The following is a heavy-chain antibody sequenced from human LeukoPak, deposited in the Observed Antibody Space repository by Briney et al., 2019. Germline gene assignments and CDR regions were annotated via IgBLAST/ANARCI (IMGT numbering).Heavy chain of an antibody. D-gene: IGHD6-13*01. CDR3: ARGWYSSSSTAFDI. Sequence: GGSLRLSCAASGFTFSSYGMHWVRQAPGKGLEWVAFIRYDGSNKYYADSVKGRFTISRDNSKNTLYLQMNSLKTEDTAVYYCARGWYSSSSTAFDIWGQGTMVTVSS. J-gene: IGHJ3*02. CDR2: IRYDGSNK. V-gene: IGHV3-30*02. CDR1: GFTFSSYG.